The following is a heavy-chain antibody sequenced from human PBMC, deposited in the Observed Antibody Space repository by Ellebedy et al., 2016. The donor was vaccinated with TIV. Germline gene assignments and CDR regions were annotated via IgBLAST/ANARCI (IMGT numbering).Heavy chain of an antibody. CDR1: GFTFSNAW. Sequence: GGSLRLSCAASGFTFSNAWMNWVRQAPGKGLEWVGRIKSKTDGGTTDYAAPVKGRFTSSRDDSKNTLYLQMNSLKTADTAVYYCTTEDTVGGIGYWGQGTLVTVSS. CDR2: IKSKTDGGTT. CDR3: TTEDTVGGIGY. V-gene: IGHV3-15*07. D-gene: IGHD4-17*01. J-gene: IGHJ4*02.